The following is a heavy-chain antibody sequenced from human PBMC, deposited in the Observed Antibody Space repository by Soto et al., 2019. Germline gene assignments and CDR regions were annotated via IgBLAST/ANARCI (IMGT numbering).Heavy chain of an antibody. J-gene: IGHJ3*01. CDR1: GFTLGDRY. D-gene: IGHD5-12*01. V-gene: IGHV3-72*01. CDR2: SRNKVNSYTT. Sequence: WGSLRLSCAASGFTLGDRYIDWVRQAPGKGLEWVGRSRNKVNSYTTEYAASVKGRFTISRDESNNSLFLQMNSLKTEDTAVYYCACLRGAFDVWGQGTMVTVSS. CDR3: ACLRGAFDV.